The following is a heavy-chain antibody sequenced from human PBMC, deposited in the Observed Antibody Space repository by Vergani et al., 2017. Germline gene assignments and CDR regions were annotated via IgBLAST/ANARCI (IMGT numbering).Heavy chain of an antibody. Sequence: QVQLVESGGGLVKPGGSLRLSCAASGFTFSDYYMSWIRQAPGKGLEWVSYISSSSSYTNYADSVKGRFTISRDNAKNSLYLQMNSLRAEDTAVYYCARDRPYSTKVPSNYWGQGTLVTVSS. CDR1: GFTFSDYY. CDR2: ISSSSSYT. J-gene: IGHJ4*02. D-gene: IGHD2-2*01. V-gene: IGHV3-11*06. CDR3: ARDRPYSTKVPSNY.